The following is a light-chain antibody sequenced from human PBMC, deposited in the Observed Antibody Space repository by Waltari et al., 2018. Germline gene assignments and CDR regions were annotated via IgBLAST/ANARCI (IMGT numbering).Light chain of an antibody. J-gene: IGLJ1*01. CDR1: SIDVGGYNA. CDR3: SSYTSSSTYV. CDR2: DVS. Sequence: QSALTQPASVSGSPGQSIAISCTGTSIDVGGYNAVSWYQQHPGKAPKLIIYDVSNRPSGVSDRFSGSKSGNTASLTISGLQTEDEADYYCSSYTSSSTYVFGIGTKVTVL. V-gene: IGLV2-14*03.